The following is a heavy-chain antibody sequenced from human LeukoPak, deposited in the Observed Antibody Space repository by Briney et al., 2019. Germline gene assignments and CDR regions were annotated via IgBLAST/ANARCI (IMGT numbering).Heavy chain of an antibody. CDR1: GYTFTGYY. CDR2: INPNSGGT. D-gene: IGHD3-10*01. J-gene: IGHJ4*02. CDR3: AKDHGSGSYYNLPDY. V-gene: IGHV1-2*02. Sequence: GASVKVSCKASGYTFTGYYMHWVRQAPGQGLEWMGWINPNSGGTNYAQKFQGRVTMTRDTSISTAYMELSRLRSDDTAFYYCAKDHGSGSYYNLPDYWGQGTLVTVSS.